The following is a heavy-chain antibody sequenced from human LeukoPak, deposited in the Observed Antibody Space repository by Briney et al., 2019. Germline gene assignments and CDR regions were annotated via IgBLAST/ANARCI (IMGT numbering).Heavy chain of an antibody. V-gene: IGHV4-59*01. D-gene: IGHD5-18*01. Sequence: NPSETLSLTCTVSGGSISSYYWSWIRQPPGKGLEWIGYIYYSGSTNYNPSLKSRVTISVDTSKNQFSLKLSSVTAADTAVYYCARVTYSWGVYYYMDVWGKGTTVTVSS. CDR2: IYYSGST. CDR3: ARVTYSWGVYYYMDV. J-gene: IGHJ6*03. CDR1: GGSISSYY.